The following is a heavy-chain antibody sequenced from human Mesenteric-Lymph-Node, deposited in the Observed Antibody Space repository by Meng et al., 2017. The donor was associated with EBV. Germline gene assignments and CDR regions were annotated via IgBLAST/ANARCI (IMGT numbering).Heavy chain of an antibody. CDR1: GFTFSSHN. D-gene: IGHD3-10*01. CDR2: ISSSSSYI. Sequence: EVQLVESGGGLVKPGGSXXLSCAASGFTFSSHNMNWVRQAPGKGLEWVSSISSSSSYIYYADSVKGRFTISRDNAKNSLYLQMNSLRAEDTAVYYCARVISADGRLDYWGQGTLVTVSS. V-gene: IGHV3-21*01. CDR3: ARVISADGRLDY. J-gene: IGHJ4*02.